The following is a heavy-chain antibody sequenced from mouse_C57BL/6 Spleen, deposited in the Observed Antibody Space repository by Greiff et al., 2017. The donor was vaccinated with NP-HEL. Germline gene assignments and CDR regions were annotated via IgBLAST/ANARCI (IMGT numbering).Heavy chain of an antibody. D-gene: IGHD1-1*01. CDR3: ARNYYGSSSWFAY. CDR1: GFTFSSYA. J-gene: IGHJ3*01. CDR2: ISDGGSYT. Sequence: EVNLVESGGGLVKPGGSLKLSCAASGFTFSSYAMSWVRQTPEKRLEWVATISDGGSYTYYPDNVKGRFTISRDNAKNNLYLQMSHLKSEDTAMYYCARNYYGSSSWFAYWGQGTLVTVSA. V-gene: IGHV5-4*03.